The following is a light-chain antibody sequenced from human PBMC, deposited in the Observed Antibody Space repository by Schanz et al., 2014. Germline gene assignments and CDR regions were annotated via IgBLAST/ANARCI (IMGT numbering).Light chain of an antibody. Sequence: QSALTQPPSASGSPGQSVTISCTGTSSDVGGYNYVAWYQQHPGKAPKLMISDVTRRPSGVPDRFSGSKSGSTASLTISGLQAEDEADYYCGSYTTSINYVFGTGTKLTVL. CDR2: DVT. V-gene: IGLV2-8*01. J-gene: IGLJ1*01. CDR3: GSYTTSINYV. CDR1: SSDVGGYNY.